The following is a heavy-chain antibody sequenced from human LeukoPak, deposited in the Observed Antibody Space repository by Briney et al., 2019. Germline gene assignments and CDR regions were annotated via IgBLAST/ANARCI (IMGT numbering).Heavy chain of an antibody. CDR1: GFTFTSYA. CDR3: AKDGQVSSGWFDY. J-gene: IGHJ4*02. D-gene: IGHD6-19*01. V-gene: IGHV3-23*01. Sequence: AGSLRLSCAAAGFTFTSYAMSWVRQAPRKWLEWVSAISGSGGSTYYADSVKGRFTISRDNSKNTLYLQMNSLRAEDTAVYYCAKDGQVSSGWFDYWGQGTLVTVSS. CDR2: ISGSGGST.